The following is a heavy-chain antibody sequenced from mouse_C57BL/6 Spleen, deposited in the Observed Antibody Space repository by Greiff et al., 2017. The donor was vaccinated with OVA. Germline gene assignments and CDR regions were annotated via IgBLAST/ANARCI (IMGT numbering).Heavy chain of an antibody. Sequence: QVQLQQSGAELAKPGASVKLSCKASGYTFTSYWMHWVKQRPGQGLEWIGYINPSSGYTKYNQKFKDKATLPADKSSSTAYKQLSSLTYEDAAVDYCARGPSVAWFAYWGQGTLVTVSA. CDR1: GYTFTSYW. CDR3: ARGPSVAWFAY. J-gene: IGHJ3*01. CDR2: INPSSGYT. V-gene: IGHV1-7*01.